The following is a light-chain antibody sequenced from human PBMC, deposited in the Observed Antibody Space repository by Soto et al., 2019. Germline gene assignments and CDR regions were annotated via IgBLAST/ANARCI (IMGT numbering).Light chain of an antibody. CDR1: RSDVGGYNF. J-gene: IGLJ1*01. Sequence: QSALTQPPSASGSPGQSVTISCTGSRSDVGGYNFVSWYQQHPGKAPKLLIYEVTQRPSGVPDRFSGSKSGNTASLTVSGHQAEDEADYYCSSYAGSNMGVFGTGTKLTVL. CDR3: SSYAGSNMGV. CDR2: EVT. V-gene: IGLV2-8*01.